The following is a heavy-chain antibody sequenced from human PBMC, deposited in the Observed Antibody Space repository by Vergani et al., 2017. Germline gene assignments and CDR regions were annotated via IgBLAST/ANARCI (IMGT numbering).Heavy chain of an antibody. CDR1: GFTFSNSA. CDR2: ISGPGLST. V-gene: IGHV3-23*01. CDR3: VKEKIDLGSYFFDS. D-gene: IGHD2/OR15-2a*01. J-gene: IGHJ4*01. Sequence: EVQLLESGGGLGQPGGSLKLSCAASGFTFSNSAVSWVRQAPGRGLAWVSSISGPGLSTYYADSVKGRFSISRDNSKNTVFLQMHSLRAEDTAIYYCVKEKIDLGSYFFDSWGHGILVTVSS.